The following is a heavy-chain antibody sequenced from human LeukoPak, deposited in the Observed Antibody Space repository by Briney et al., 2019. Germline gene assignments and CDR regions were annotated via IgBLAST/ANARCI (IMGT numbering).Heavy chain of an antibody. CDR2: IYYRGTT. D-gene: IGHD2-21*02. Sequence: SETLSLTCTVSGGSVSGYYWSRIRQPPGKGLEWIGYIYYRGTTLYSPSLKSRVTMSVDTSENHFSLKLSSVTAADTAVYYCARHDVVPVIRRGFDFWGQGTLVTVSS. J-gene: IGHJ4*02. CDR1: GGSVSGYY. CDR3: ARHDVVPVIRRGFDF. V-gene: IGHV4-59*08.